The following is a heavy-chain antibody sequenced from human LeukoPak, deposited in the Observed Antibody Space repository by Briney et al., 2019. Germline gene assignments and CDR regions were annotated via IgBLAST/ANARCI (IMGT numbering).Heavy chain of an antibody. D-gene: IGHD4-17*01. V-gene: IGHV7-4-1*02. J-gene: IGHJ4*02. CDR2: INTNTGNP. CDR3: ARGRDYGDYSYYFDY. Sequence: ASVKVSCKASGYTFTGHYMHWVRQAPGQGLEWMGWINTNTGNPTYAQGFTGRFVFSLDTSVSTAYLQISSLKAEDTAVYYCARGRDYGDYSYYFDYWGQGTLVTVSS. CDR1: GYTFTGHY.